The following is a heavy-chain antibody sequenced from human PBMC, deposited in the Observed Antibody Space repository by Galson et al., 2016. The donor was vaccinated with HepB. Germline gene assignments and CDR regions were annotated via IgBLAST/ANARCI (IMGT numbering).Heavy chain of an antibody. V-gene: IGHV4-34*01. Sequence: SETLSLTCTVYGGSFSGYYWNWIRQPPGKGLEWIGDINHSGTTNYNPSLTSRVTISVEESKRQFSLKLTSVTAADTAVYYCARAREGWFDPWDQGTLVTVAS. CDR1: GGSFSGYY. J-gene: IGHJ5*02. CDR2: INHSGTT. CDR3: ARAREGWFDP.